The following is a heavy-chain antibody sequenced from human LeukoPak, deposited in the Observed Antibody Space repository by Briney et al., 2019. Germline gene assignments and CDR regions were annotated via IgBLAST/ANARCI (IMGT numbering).Heavy chain of an antibody. D-gene: IGHD3-3*01. Sequence: PGGSLRLSCAASGFTFSGSAMHWVRQASGKGLEWDGHIGNKVSNYATEYAASLRGRFTISRDDSKDTAYLQVNSLKTEDTAVYYCAGNYDSWTGLNYWGQGTLVTVSS. J-gene: IGHJ4*02. CDR3: AGNYDSWTGLNY. CDR1: GFTFSGSA. CDR2: IGNKVSNYAT. V-gene: IGHV3-73*01.